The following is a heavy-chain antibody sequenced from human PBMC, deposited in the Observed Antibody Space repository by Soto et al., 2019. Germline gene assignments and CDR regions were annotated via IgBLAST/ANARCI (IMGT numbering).Heavy chain of an antibody. CDR1: GYTFTSYA. J-gene: IGHJ6*02. V-gene: IGHV1-3*01. Sequence: ASVKVSCKASGYTFTSYAMHWVRQAPGQRLEWMGWINAGNGNTKYSQKFQGRVTITRDTSASTAYMELSSLRSEDTAVYYCARDLRYFDWYPPPYYYALDVWGQGATVTVSS. CDR2: INAGNGNT. D-gene: IGHD3-9*01. CDR3: ARDLRYFDWYPPPYYYALDV.